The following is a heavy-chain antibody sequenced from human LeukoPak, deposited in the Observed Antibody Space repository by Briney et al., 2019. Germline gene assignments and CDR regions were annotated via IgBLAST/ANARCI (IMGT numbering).Heavy chain of an antibody. CDR2: INHSGST. Sequence: SETLSLTCAVYGGSFSGYYWSWIRQPPGKGLEWIGEINHSGSTNYNPSLKSRVTIPVDTSKNQFSLKLSSVTAADTAVYYCSRGTWLRPKMATAYYYMDVWGKGTTVTVSS. D-gene: IGHD5-24*01. J-gene: IGHJ6*03. V-gene: IGHV4-34*01. CDR1: GGSFSGYY. CDR3: SRGTWLRPKMATAYYYMDV.